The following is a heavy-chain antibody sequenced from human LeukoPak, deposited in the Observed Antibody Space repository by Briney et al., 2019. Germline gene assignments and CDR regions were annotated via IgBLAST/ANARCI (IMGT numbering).Heavy chain of an antibody. J-gene: IGHJ4*02. D-gene: IGHD2-21*02. V-gene: IGHV4-59*08. Sequence: SETLSLTCTVSGGSISPSYWSWIRQSPGKGLEWIGYIYNSGSTNYNPSLKSRVTISVDRSKNQFSLKLTSVTAADTAAYYCATCGGDCYYPAYWGQGTLVTVSS. CDR1: GGSISPSY. CDR3: ATCGGDCYYPAY. CDR2: IYNSGST.